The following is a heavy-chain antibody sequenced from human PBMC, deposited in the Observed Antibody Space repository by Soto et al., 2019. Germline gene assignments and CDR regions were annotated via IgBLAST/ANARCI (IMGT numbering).Heavy chain of an antibody. D-gene: IGHD3-16*01. V-gene: IGHV5-10-1*01. J-gene: IGHJ3*01. CDR3: ASVGDASGHHAFDG. CDR1: ESSLTNIW. CDR2: LDPGDSVT. Sequence: PGESLKISSKGTESSLTNIWIHSVRQMPGKGPECMGRLDPGDSVTNYNTSFQGHVTISADKSINTAYLQWRSLKASATAMSYCASVGDASGHHAFDGWGLGTMVTVSS.